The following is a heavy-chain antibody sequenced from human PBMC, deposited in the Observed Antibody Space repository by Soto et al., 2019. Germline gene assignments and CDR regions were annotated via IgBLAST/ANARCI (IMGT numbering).Heavy chain of an antibody. V-gene: IGHV5-10-1*01. CDR3: ARHTLRHDILNGYSSLGMDV. J-gene: IGHJ6*02. D-gene: IGHD3-9*01. CDR2: IDPSDSYT. CDR1: GYSFTSYW. Sequence: GESLKISCKGSGYSFTSYWISWVRQMPGKGLEWMGRIDPSDSYTNYSPSFQGHVTISADKSISTAYLQWSSLKASDTAMYYCARHTLRHDILNGYSSLGMDVWGQGTTATVSS.